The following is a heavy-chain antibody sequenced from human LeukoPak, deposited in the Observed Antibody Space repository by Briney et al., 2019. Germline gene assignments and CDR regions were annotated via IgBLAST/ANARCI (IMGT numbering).Heavy chain of an antibody. CDR1: GGTFSSYA. V-gene: IGHV1-69*04. CDR2: IIPIFGIA. D-gene: IGHD6-6*01. Sequence: GSSVKVSCKASGGTFSSYATSWVRQAPGQGLEWMGRIIPIFGIANYAQKFQGRVTITADKSTSTAYMELSSLRSEDTAVYYCAREEQLAPFDYWGQGTLVTVSS. CDR3: AREEQLAPFDY. J-gene: IGHJ4*02.